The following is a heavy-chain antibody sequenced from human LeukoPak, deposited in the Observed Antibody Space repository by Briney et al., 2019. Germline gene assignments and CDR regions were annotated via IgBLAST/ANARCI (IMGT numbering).Heavy chain of an antibody. V-gene: IGHV5-51*01. Sequence: GESLKISCQGPGYSFTIYWIGWVRQMPGKGLEWMGIMYPGDSETRYSPSFQSQVTISADKSISTAYLQWSSLKASDTAMYYCATTLYSGIYGDAFDIWGQGTMVTVSS. D-gene: IGHD4-11*01. CDR3: ATTLYSGIYGDAFDI. CDR2: MYPGDSET. J-gene: IGHJ3*02. CDR1: GYSFTIYW.